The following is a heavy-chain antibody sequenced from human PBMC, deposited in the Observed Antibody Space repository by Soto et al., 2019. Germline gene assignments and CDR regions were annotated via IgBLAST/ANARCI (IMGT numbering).Heavy chain of an antibody. CDR3: ARGGNYVFDP. V-gene: IGHV3-74*01. J-gene: IGHJ5*02. D-gene: IGHD1-26*01. Sequence: GGSLRLSCAASGFTFRSHWMHWVRQAPGKGLVWVSRISGDGSSTHYADSVKGRFTISRDNAKNTLYLQMNSLRAEDTAVYYCARGGNYVFDPWGQGIQVTVSS. CDR2: ISGDGSST. CDR1: GFTFRSHW.